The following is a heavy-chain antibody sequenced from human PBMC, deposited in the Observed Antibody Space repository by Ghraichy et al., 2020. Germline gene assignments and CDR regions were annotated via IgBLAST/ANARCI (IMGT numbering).Heavy chain of an antibody. CDR1: GGSVDRGVYY. CDR3: ARGSESMFGRFDP. CDR2: IYYNGKT. Sequence: SQTLSLTCTVSGGSVDRGVYYWSWIRQPPGKGLECIGSIYYNGKTNYNPSLKSRLTVSIDTSKNQFSLRLSSVTAADTAVYYCARGSESMFGRFDPWGQGTLVLVSS. V-gene: IGHV4-61*08. J-gene: IGHJ5*02. D-gene: IGHD3-10*02.